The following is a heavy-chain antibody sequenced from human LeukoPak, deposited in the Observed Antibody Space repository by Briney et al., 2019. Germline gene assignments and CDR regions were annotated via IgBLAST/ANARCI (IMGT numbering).Heavy chain of an antibody. CDR3: ARGGSGYDPFDY. D-gene: IGHD5-12*01. Sequence: SETLSLTCTVSGVSISSYYWSWIRQPPGKGLEWIGYIYYSGSTNYNPSLKSRVTISVDTSKNQFSLKLSSVTAADTAVYYCARGGSGYDPFDYWGQGTLVTVSS. V-gene: IGHV4-59*01. CDR2: IYYSGST. CDR1: GVSISSYY. J-gene: IGHJ4*02.